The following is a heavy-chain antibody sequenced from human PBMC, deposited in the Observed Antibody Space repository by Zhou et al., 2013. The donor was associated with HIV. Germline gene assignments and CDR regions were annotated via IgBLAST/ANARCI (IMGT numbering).Heavy chain of an antibody. Sequence: QVQLVQSGAEVKKPGSSVKVSCKASGGTFSSYAISWVRQAPGQGLEWMGGIIPIFGTANYAQKFQGRVTITTDESTSTAYMELSSLRSEDTAVYYCARAWEQQLVRVGHYYYMDVWGKGTTVTVSS. CDR3: ARAWEQQLVRVGHYYYMDV. J-gene: IGHJ6*03. CDR1: GGTFSSYA. CDR2: IIPIFGTA. V-gene: IGHV1-69*05. D-gene: IGHD6-13*01.